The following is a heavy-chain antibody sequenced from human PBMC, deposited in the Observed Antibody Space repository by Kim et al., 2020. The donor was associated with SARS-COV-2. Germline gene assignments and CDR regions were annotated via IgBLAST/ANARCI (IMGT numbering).Heavy chain of an antibody. J-gene: IGHJ2*01. CDR1: GYSFTSYW. V-gene: IGHV5-51*01. CDR2: IYPGDSDT. D-gene: IGHD2-21*02. CDR3: ARRSFCGGDCYQYFDF. Sequence: ESLKMSCKGSGYSFTSYWIGWVRQMPGKGLEWMGNIYPGDSDTRYSPSFQGQVTISADKSISTAYLQWSSLKASDTAMYYCARRSFCGGDCYQYFDFWGRGTLVTVSS.